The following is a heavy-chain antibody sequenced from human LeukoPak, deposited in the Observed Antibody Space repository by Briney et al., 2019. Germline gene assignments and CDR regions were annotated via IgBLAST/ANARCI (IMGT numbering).Heavy chain of an antibody. CDR3: ARGYSSGWSTYYFDY. D-gene: IGHD6-19*01. V-gene: IGHV4-59*08. CDR1: GDSISGHY. Sequence: SETLSLTCTVSGDSISGHYWSWIRQPPGKGLEWIGYIYYSGSTNYNPSLKSRVIISADTSKNQFSLKLSSVTAADTAVYYCARGYSSGWSTYYFDYWGQGTLVTVSS. J-gene: IGHJ4*02. CDR2: IYYSGST.